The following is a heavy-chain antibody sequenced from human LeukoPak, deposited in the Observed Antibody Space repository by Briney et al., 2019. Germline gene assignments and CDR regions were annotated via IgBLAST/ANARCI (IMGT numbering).Heavy chain of an antibody. J-gene: IGHJ4*02. Sequence: ASVKVSCKVSGYTLTELSMHWVRQAPGKGLEWMGGFDPEDGETIYAQKFQGRVTMTEDTSTDTAYMELSSLRSEDTAVYYCATDLGGREYYDSSGYGGFDCWGQGTLVTVSS. CDR3: ATDLGGREYYDSSGYGGFDC. CDR2: FDPEDGET. CDR1: GYTLTELS. D-gene: IGHD3-22*01. V-gene: IGHV1-24*01.